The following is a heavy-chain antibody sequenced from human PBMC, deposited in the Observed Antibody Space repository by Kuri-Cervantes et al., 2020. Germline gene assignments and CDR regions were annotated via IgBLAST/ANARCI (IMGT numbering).Heavy chain of an antibody. V-gene: IGHV3-21*01. CDR2: ITSGRPRT. J-gene: IGHJ5*01. Sequence: GGSLRLSCAASGFTFDDYALHWVRLAPNKGLEWVASITSGRPRTDYSDSGTGRFTISRDNAKNSLILNMTSLTVDDTGIYFCVRDNGTGWFDSWGLGTLVTVSS. CDR3: VRDNGTGWFDS. D-gene: IGHD7-27*01. CDR1: GFTFDDYA.